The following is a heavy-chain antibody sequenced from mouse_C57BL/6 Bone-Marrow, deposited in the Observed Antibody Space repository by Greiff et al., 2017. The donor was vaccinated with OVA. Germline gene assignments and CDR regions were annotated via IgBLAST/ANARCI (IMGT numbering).Heavy chain of an antibody. V-gene: IGHV1-55*01. CDR3: ARGGYYEGEDYYAMDY. D-gene: IGHD2-4*01. CDR1: GYTFTSYW. J-gene: IGHJ4*01. Sequence: VQLQQSGAELVKPGASVKLSCKASGYTFTSYWITWVKQRPGQGLEWIGDIYPGSGSTNYNEKFKSKATLTVDTSSSTAYMQLSSLTSEDSAVYYCARGGYYEGEDYYAMDYWGQGTSVTVSS. CDR2: IYPGSGST.